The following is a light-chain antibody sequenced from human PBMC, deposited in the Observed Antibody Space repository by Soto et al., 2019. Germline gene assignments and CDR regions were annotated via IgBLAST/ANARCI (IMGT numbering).Light chain of an antibody. J-gene: IGLJ2*01. CDR3: SSYTTTSTLVV. Sequence: QSALTQPASVSGSPGQSITISCTGTSSDVGSYNYVSWYQQHPGKAPKLMIYEVSNRPSGVSNRFSGSQSGNTASLTISGLQAEDEADYFCSSYTTTSTLVVFGGGTKLTVL. CDR1: SSDVGSYNY. V-gene: IGLV2-14*01. CDR2: EVS.